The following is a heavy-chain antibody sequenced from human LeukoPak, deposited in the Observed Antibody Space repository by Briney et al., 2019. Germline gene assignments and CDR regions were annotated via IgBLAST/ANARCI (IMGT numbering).Heavy chain of an antibody. Sequence: SETLSLTCAVSGGSISSSNWWSWVRQPPGKGLEWIGEIYHSGSTNYNPSLKSRVTISVDKSKNQFSLKLSSVTAADTAVYYCARDSWVVELRYYYYMDVWGKGTTVTVSS. CDR3: ARDSWVVELRYYYYMDV. CDR1: GGSISSSNW. CDR2: IYHSGST. V-gene: IGHV4-4*02. D-gene: IGHD1-26*01. J-gene: IGHJ6*03.